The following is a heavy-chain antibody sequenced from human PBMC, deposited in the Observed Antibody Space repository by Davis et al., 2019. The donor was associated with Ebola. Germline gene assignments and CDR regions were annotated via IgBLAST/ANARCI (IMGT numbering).Heavy chain of an antibody. CDR3: TKDTSNIWFDI. CDR2: LRTSADA. D-gene: IGHD1-26*01. Sequence: PGGSLRLSCAASAFIFSSYVMSWVRQAPGKGLEWVSTLRTSADAYHADSVKGRFTISRDNSKNTLYLQMNGLRVEDTAIYYCTKDTSNIWFDIWGQGTMVTVSS. V-gene: IGHV3-23*01. CDR1: AFIFSSYV. J-gene: IGHJ3*02.